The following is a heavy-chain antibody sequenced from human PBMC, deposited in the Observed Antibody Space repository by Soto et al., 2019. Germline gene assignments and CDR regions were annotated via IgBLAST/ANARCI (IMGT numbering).Heavy chain of an antibody. CDR1: GGTFSSYA. V-gene: IGHV1-69*13. CDR3: ARDLGYYDSSGYYRFDP. J-gene: IGHJ5*02. CDR2: IIPIFGTA. D-gene: IGHD3-22*01. Sequence: SVKVSCKASGGTFSSYAISWVRQAPGQGLEWMGGIIPIFGTANYAQKFQGRVTITADESTSTAYMELSSLRSEDTAVYYCARDLGYYDSSGYYRFDPWGQGTLVTVSS.